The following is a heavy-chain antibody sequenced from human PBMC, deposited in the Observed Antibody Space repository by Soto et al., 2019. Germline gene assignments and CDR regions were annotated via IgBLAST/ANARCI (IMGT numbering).Heavy chain of an antibody. CDR2: IHHRGST. J-gene: IGHJ4*02. V-gene: IGHV4-4*02. Sequence: QVQLQESGPGLVKPSGTLSLTCAVSGDSISSNNWWSWVRQPPGKGLEWIGDIHHRGSTNYNPSLKSRATXSXDXXKNQFSLELNSVTAADTAVYYCARGDVRGATIFDSWGQGTLVTVSS. CDR1: GDSISSNNW. CDR3: ARGDVRGATIFDS. D-gene: IGHD3-10*02.